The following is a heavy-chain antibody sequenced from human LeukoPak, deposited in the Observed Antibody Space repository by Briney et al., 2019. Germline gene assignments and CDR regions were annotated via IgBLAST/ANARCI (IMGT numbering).Heavy chain of an antibody. Sequence: GGSLRLSCAASGFTFSSYAMSWVRQAPGKGLEWVSGISGSSSSTYYADSVKGRFTISRDNSKNTLYLQMNSLRAEDTAVYYCAKDGVTRYYFDYWGQGTLVTVSS. J-gene: IGHJ4*02. CDR2: ISGSSSST. D-gene: IGHD4-23*01. V-gene: IGHV3-23*01. CDR1: GFTFSSYA. CDR3: AKDGVTRYYFDY.